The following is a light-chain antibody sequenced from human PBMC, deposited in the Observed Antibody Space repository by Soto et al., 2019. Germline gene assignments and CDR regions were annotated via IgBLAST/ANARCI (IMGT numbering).Light chain of an antibody. CDR1: SSNIGAGYD. J-gene: IGLJ2*01. CDR2: GNN. V-gene: IGLV1-40*01. Sequence: QSVLTQPPSVSGAPGQRVTISCTGSSSNIGAGYDVHWYQQLPGTAPKLVMYGNNYRPSGVPDRFSGSKSASSASLAITGLQAEDEADYYCQSFDSSLSGSVFGGGTKVTVL. CDR3: QSFDSSLSGSV.